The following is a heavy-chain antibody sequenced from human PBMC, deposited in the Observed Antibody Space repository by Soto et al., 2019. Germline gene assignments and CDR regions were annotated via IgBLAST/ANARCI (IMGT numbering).Heavy chain of an antibody. V-gene: IGHV4-34*01. J-gene: IGHJ4*02. CDR1: GGSFSGYY. CDR3: ARGGGRYYDILTGRKANRSYYFDY. CDR2: INHSGST. Sequence: SETLSLTCAVYGGSFSGYYWSWIRQPPGKGLEWIGEINHSGSTNYNPSLKSRVTISVDTSKNQFSLKLSSVTAADTAVYYCARGGGRYYDILTGRKANRSYYFDYWGQGTLVTVSS. D-gene: IGHD3-9*01.